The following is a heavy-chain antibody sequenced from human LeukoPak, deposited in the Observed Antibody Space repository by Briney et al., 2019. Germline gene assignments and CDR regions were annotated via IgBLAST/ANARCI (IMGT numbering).Heavy chain of an antibody. Sequence: ASVKVSCKASGCTFTGSYMHWVRQAPGHGLEGMGWINPNSGGTNYVKKFQGGGTMDRDTSISTPNMELSRLRSDDTAVYSWWSGPGVPTVTYFDYWGQGTLVTVSS. J-gene: IGHJ4*02. CDR3: WSGPGVPTVTYFDY. D-gene: IGHD3-3*01. CDR2: INPNSGGT. V-gene: IGHV1-2*02. CDR1: GCTFTGSY.